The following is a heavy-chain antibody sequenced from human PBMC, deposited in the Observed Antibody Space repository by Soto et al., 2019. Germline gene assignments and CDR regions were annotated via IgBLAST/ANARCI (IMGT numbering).Heavy chain of an antibody. CDR3: ARDSGSYPGNYFDY. J-gene: IGHJ4*02. CDR1: GGSISSSNW. Sequence: PSETLSLTCAVSGGSISSSNWWSWVRQPPGKGLEWIGEIYHSGSTNYNPSLKSRVTISVDKSKNQFSLKLSSVTAADTAVYYCARDSGSYPGNYFDYWGQGTLVTVSS. V-gene: IGHV4-4*02. CDR2: IYHSGST. D-gene: IGHD1-26*01.